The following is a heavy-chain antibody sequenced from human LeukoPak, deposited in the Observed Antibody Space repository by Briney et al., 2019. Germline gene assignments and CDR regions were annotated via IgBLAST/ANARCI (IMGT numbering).Heavy chain of an antibody. J-gene: IGHJ4*02. CDR3: ARGWGNRPSPHFDY. V-gene: IGHV4-38-2*02. CDR1: GYSISSGYY. D-gene: IGHD1-14*01. CDR2: IYHSGST. Sequence: SETLSLTCTVSGYSISSGYYWGWIRQPPGKGLEWIGSIYHSGSTYYNPSLKSRVTISVDTSKNQFSLKLSSVTAADTAVYYCARGWGNRPSPHFDYWGQGTLVTVSS.